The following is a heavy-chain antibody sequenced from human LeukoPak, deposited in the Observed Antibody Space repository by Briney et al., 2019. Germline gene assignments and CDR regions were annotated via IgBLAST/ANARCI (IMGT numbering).Heavy chain of an antibody. CDR3: ATYPKRWIQLWPSTNDAFDI. V-gene: IGHV1-2*06. CDR2: INPNSGGT. D-gene: IGHD5-18*01. Sequence: GASVKVSCKASGYTFTVYYMHWVRQAPGQGLEWMGRINPNSGGTNYAQKFQGRVTMARDTSISTAYMEMSWLRSDDTAVYYCATYPKRWIQLWPSTNDAFDIWGQGTMVTVSS. J-gene: IGHJ3*02. CDR1: GYTFTVYY.